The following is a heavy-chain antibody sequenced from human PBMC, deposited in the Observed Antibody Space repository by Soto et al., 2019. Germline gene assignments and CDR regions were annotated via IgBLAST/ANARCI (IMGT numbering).Heavy chain of an antibody. CDR1: GFTFSSYA. CDR3: AKLRYFDWSSYNWFEY. V-gene: IGHV3-23*01. CDR2: ISGSGATT. D-gene: IGHD3-9*01. J-gene: IGHJ5*01. Sequence: PGGSLKLSCAASGFTFSSYAMTWVRQAPGKGVEWVSGISGSGATTSYADSVKGRFTVSRDNSKNTLYLQMNSLRVEDTAVYYCAKLRYFDWSSYNWFEYWGQGTPVTVSS.